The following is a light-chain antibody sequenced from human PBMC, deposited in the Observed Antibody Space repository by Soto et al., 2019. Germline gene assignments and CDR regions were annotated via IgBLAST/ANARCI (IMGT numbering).Light chain of an antibody. V-gene: IGKV1-27*01. CDR2: GAS. CDR3: QRYNSAPRT. J-gene: IGKJ1*01. CDR1: QGISHY. Sequence: EIQMSQSPSALSANIGDRVTITCLASQGISHYLAWYQQKPGKPPTLLIHGASTLQSGVPTRFSGSGSGTDFTLTISSLQPEDVAVYYCQRYNSAPRTFGQGTKVDIK.